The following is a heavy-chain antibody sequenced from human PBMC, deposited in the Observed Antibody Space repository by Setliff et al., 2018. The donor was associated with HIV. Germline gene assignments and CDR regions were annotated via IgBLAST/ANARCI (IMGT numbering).Heavy chain of an antibody. J-gene: IGHJ3*02. Sequence: PSETLSLTCTVSGGSISSSSYYWGWIRQPPGKGLEWIGSIYYSGSTYYNPSLKSRVTISVDTSKNQFSLKLSSVTAADTAVYYCARRQQLWLLYAFEIWGQGTMVTVSS. D-gene: IGHD5-18*01. CDR2: IYYSGST. CDR3: ARRQQLWLLYAFEI. V-gene: IGHV4-39*01. CDR1: GGSISSSSYY.